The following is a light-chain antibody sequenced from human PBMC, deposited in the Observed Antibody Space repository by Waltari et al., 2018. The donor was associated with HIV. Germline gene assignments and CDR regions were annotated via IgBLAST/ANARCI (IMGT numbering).Light chain of an antibody. Sequence: QSVLTQPPSVSGAPGQRVTISCTGSSSNIGPIHYVHWYQQVPGTAPKLLIYGNSNRPSGVPDRFSGSKSGTSASLAIAGLQAEDEADYYCQSYDTSLSGVVFGGGTKLTVL. CDR1: SSNIGPIHY. V-gene: IGLV1-40*01. CDR2: GNS. J-gene: IGLJ2*01. CDR3: QSYDTSLSGVV.